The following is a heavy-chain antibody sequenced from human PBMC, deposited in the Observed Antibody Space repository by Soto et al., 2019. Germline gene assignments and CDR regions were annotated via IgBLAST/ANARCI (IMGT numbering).Heavy chain of an antibody. V-gene: IGHV4-31*03. CDR1: VGSISSGGYY. D-gene: IGHD4-17*01. CDR3: ARSPEATVTAFDY. CDR2: IYYSGST. Sequence: QVQLRESGPGLVKPSQTLSLTCTVSVGSISSGGYYWSWIRQHPGKGLEWIGYIYYSGSTYYNPSLKSRVTISVDTSKNQFSLKLISVTAADTAVYYCARSPEATVTAFDYWGQGTLVTVSS. J-gene: IGHJ4*02.